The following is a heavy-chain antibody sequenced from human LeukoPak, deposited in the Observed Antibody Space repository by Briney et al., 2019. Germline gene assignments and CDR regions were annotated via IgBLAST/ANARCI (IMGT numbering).Heavy chain of an antibody. CDR3: ARRSANYYNADF. CDR2: ISGYNDNT. Sequence: GASVKVSCKASGYTFSNYGISWVRQAPGQGPEWMGWISGYNDNTNYAQKFRGRVTMTTDTSTNTAYMELRSLRSDDTAVYYCARRSANYYNADFWGQGTMVTVSS. J-gene: IGHJ4*02. V-gene: IGHV1-18*01. D-gene: IGHD3-10*01. CDR1: GYTFSNYG.